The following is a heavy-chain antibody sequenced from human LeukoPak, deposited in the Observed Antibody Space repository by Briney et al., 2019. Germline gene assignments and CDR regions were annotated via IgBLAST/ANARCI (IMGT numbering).Heavy chain of an antibody. V-gene: IGHV1-46*01. D-gene: IGHD3-22*01. CDR2: INPSGGST. Sequence: GASVKVSCKASGYTFTSYYMHWVRQAPGQGLEWMGIINPSGGSTSYAQKFQGRVTMTRDTSTSTVYMELSSLRSDDTAVYYCARDHITYYYDSSGSRDVVQHWGQGTLVTVSS. CDR1: GYTFTSYY. CDR3: ARDHITYYYDSSGSRDVVQH. J-gene: IGHJ1*01.